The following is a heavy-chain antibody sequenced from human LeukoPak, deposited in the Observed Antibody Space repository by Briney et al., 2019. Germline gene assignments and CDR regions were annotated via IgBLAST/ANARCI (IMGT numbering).Heavy chain of an antibody. J-gene: IGHJ6*03. D-gene: IGHD2-15*01. V-gene: IGHV3-30*04. CDR3: AKNGDRGAYCSGGSCYPYYYYNMDV. Sequence: GGSLRLSCAASGFTFSSYAMHWVRQAPGKGLEWVAVISYDGSNKYYADSVKGRFTTSRDNSKNTLYLQMNSLRAEDTAIYYCAKNGDRGAYCSGGSCYPYYYYNMDVWGKGTTVTISS. CDR1: GFTFSSYA. CDR2: ISYDGSNK.